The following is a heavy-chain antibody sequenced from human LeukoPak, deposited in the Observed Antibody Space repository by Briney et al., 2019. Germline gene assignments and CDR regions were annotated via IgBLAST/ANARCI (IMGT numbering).Heavy chain of an antibody. J-gene: IGHJ4*02. CDR3: ARVGIVVVPAEYYFDY. D-gene: IGHD2-2*01. CDR2: IYHSGST. Sequence: SETLSLTCTVSGYSISSGYYWGWIRQPPGKGLEWIGSIYHSGSTYYNPSLKSRVTISVDTSKNQFSLKLSSVTAADTAVYYCARVGIVVVPAEYYFDYWGQGTLVTVSP. V-gene: IGHV4-38-2*02. CDR1: GYSISSGYY.